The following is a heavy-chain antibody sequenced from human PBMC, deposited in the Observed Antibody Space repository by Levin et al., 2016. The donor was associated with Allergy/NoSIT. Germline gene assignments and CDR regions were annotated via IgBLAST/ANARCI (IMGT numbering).Heavy chain of an antibody. D-gene: IGHD6-13*01. V-gene: IGHV3-33*01. CDR3: AREPGGSIAAAGDAFDI. J-gene: IGHJ3*02. CDR1: GFTFSSYG. Sequence: GGSLRLSCAASGFTFSSYGMHWVRQAPGKGLEWVAVIWYDGSNKYYADSVKGRFTISRDNSKNTLYLQMNSLRAEDTAVYYCAREPGGSIAAAGDAFDIWGQGTMVTVSS. CDR2: IWYDGSNK.